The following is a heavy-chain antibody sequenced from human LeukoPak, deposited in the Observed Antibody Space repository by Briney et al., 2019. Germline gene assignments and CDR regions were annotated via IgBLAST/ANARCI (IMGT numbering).Heavy chain of an antibody. CDR2: IKQDGSEK. CDR3: ARVGCSSTSCYYYYYYYMDV. J-gene: IGHJ6*03. Sequence: GGSLRLSCAASGFTFSSYWMSWVRQAPGKGLEWVANIKQDGSEKYYVDSVKGRFTISRGNAKNSLYLQMNSLRAEDTAVYYCARVGCSSTSCYYYYYYYMDVWGKGTTVTVSS. D-gene: IGHD2-2*01. CDR1: GFTFSSYW. V-gene: IGHV3-7*01.